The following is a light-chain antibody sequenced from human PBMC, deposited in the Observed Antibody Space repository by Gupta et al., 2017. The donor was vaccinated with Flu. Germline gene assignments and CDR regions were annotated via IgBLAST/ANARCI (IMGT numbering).Light chain of an antibody. CDR3: HQRNNWPWT. Sequence: EIVLTQSPATLSLSPGERATLSCRASQSVSSFLAWYQQKPGQAPRLLIFDASNRATGIPARFSGSGSGTDFTLTISSLEPEEFAVYYCHQRNNWPWTFGQGTKVEIK. CDR2: DAS. V-gene: IGKV3-11*01. J-gene: IGKJ1*01. CDR1: QSVSSF.